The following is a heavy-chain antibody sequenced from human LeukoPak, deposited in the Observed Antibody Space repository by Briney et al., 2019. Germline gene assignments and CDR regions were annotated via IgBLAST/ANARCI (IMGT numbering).Heavy chain of an antibody. Sequence: SETLSLTCTVSGGSISSYYWSWIRQPPGKGLEWIGYIYHSGSTNYNPSLKSRVTISVDTSKNQFSLKLSSVTAADTAVYYCARDGYSSGWYLKTPDYYYGMDVWGQGTTVTVSS. J-gene: IGHJ6*02. CDR3: ARDGYSSGWYLKTPDYYYGMDV. V-gene: IGHV4-59*01. CDR1: GGSISSYY. D-gene: IGHD6-19*01. CDR2: IYHSGST.